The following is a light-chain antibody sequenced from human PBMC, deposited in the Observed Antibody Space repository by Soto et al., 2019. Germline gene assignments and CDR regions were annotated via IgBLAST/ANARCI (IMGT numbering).Light chain of an antibody. J-gene: IGLJ1*01. CDR2: DNI. CDR3: QSYDNGLSAYV. Sequence: QLVLTQPPSVSGAPGQGVTISCTGSSSNIGAGYHVHWYQQLPGTAPKLLIYDNIHRPSGVPDRFSGSKSGTSASLAITGLRPEDEADYYCQSYDNGLSAYVFGSGTKLTVL. CDR1: SSNIGAGYH. V-gene: IGLV1-40*01.